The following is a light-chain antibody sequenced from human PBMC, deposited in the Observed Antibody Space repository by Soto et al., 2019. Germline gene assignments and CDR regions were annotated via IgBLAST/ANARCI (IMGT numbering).Light chain of an antibody. J-gene: IGKJ3*01. Sequence: DIQMTQSPSSLSASVGDRVTVTCRASQSISTYLYWYQQKPGKAPKLLLYAASSLETGVPSRFSGSGSGTDFTLTISSLQPEDFATYFCQQSYTTPFTFGPGTKVD. V-gene: IGKV1-39*01. CDR1: QSISTY. CDR3: QQSYTTPFT. CDR2: AAS.